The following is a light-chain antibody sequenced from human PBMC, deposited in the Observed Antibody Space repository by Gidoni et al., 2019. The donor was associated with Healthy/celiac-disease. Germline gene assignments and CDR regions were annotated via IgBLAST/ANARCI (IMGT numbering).Light chain of an antibody. J-gene: IGKJ1*01. CDR1: KSISSY. CDR2: AAS. Sequence: DIQMTPSPSSLSAAVGDSVTITCRASKSISSYLNWYQQKQGKAPKLLIYAASSLRSGVPSRCSGSGSGTDFTLTSSSLQPEDFATYYCQQSYSTLVTFGQGTKVEIK. CDR3: QQSYSTLVT. V-gene: IGKV1-39*01.